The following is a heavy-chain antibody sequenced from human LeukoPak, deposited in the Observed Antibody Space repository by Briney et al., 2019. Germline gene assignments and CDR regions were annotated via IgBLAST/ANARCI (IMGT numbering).Heavy chain of an antibody. V-gene: IGHV1-69*13. J-gene: IGHJ4*02. D-gene: IGHD3-9*01. CDR3: ARGRSRADILTGWDLDY. CDR2: IIPIFGTA. Sequence: SVKVSCTASGGTFSGYAISWVRQAPGQGLEWMGGIIPIFGTANYAQKFQGRVTITADESTSTAYMELSSLRSEDTAVYYCARGRSRADILTGWDLDYWGQGTLVTVSS. CDR1: GGTFSGYA.